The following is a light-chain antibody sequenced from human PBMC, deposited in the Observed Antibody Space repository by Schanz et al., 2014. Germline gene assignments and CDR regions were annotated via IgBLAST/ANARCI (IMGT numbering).Light chain of an antibody. CDR1: QSVSSSY. Sequence: DIVLTQSPGTLSLSPGEGATLSCRASQSVSSSYLAWYQQKLGQAPRLLIYGASSRATGTPDRFSGSGSGTDFTLTISRLEPEDFAVYYCQQYGSSPLYTFGQGTKLEIK. V-gene: IGKV3-20*01. J-gene: IGKJ2*01. CDR2: GAS. CDR3: QQYGSSPLYT.